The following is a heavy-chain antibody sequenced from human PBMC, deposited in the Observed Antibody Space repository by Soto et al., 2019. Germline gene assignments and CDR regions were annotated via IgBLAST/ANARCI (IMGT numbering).Heavy chain of an antibody. V-gene: IGHV1-18*01. CDR2: IATYNSNR. J-gene: IGHJ5*02. CDR3: ATVLRGVVNWFDP. Sequence: HLVQSGPEVKKPGASITVSCKTSGDTFTNFGLSWVRQAPGQGLEWMGWIATYNSNRNNAQKFQGRLTLTTDTSTSTAYMGLKSLRYDDTAVYYCATVLRGVVNWFDPWGQGTLVTVSS. CDR1: GDTFTNFG. D-gene: IGHD3-10*01.